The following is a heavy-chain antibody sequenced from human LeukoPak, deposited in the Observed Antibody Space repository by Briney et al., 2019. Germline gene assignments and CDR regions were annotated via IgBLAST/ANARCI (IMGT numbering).Heavy chain of an antibody. CDR2: FDPEDGET. V-gene: IGHV1-24*01. CDR1: GYTLTELS. CDR3: ATRRWLLNGDYFDY. D-gene: IGHD2-15*01. Sequence: ASVKVSCKVSGYTLTELSMHWVRQAPGKGLEWMGGFDPEDGETIYAQKFQGRVTMTEDTSTDTAYMELSSLRSEDTAVYHCATRRWLLNGDYFDYWGQGTLVTVSS. J-gene: IGHJ4*02.